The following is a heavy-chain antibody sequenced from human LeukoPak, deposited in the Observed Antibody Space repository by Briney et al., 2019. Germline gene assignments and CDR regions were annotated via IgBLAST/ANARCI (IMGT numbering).Heavy chain of an antibody. Sequence: SETLSLTCAVYGGSFSGYYWSWIRQPPGKGLEWIGEINHSGSTNYNPSLKSRVTISVDTSKNQFSLKLSSVTAADTAVYYCARGLPTAGYYYYYYYYMDVWGKGTTVTVSS. CDR3: ARGLPTAGYYYYYYYYMDV. J-gene: IGHJ6*03. D-gene: IGHD3-22*01. V-gene: IGHV4-34*01. CDR2: INHSGST. CDR1: GGSFSGYY.